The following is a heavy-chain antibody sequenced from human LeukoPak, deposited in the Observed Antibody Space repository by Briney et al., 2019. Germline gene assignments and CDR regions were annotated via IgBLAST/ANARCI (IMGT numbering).Heavy chain of an antibody. CDR1: GCTFSNYA. D-gene: IGHD3-9*01. Sequence: GGSLRLSCAASGCTFSNYAMSWVRQARGKGLEWVSAITGSGGNTYYADSVKGRFTISRDNSKNTLYLQMNSLRDEDTAVYYCAKWGDFDVLTGYYVPDFWGQGTLVTVSS. V-gene: IGHV3-23*01. CDR3: AKWGDFDVLTGYYVPDF. J-gene: IGHJ4*02. CDR2: ITGSGGNT.